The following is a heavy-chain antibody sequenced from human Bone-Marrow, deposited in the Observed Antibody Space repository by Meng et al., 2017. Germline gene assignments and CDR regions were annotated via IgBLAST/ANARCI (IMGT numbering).Heavy chain of an antibody. CDR2: INPNSGGT. CDR3: ATASESSSSY. Sequence: ASVKVSCKASGYTFTGYYMHWVRQAPGQGLEGMGRINPNSGGTNYAQKFQGRVTMTRDKSISTAFMELSRLRSDDTAVYYCATASESSSSYWGQGTLVTVSS. J-gene: IGHJ4*02. V-gene: IGHV1-2*06. CDR1: GYTFTGYY. D-gene: IGHD6-6*01.